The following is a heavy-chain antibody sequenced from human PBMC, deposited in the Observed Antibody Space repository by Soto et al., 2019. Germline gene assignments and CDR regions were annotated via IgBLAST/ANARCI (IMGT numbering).Heavy chain of an antibody. Sequence: QVQLQESGPGLVKPSETLSLTCTVSGGFISSYYWSWIRQPPGKGLEWIGYIYYSGSTNYNPSLKSRVTISVDTSKNQFSLKLSSVTAADTAVYYCARVTRYYYYMDVWGKGTTVTVSS. CDR3: ARVTRYYYYMDV. CDR2: IYYSGST. V-gene: IGHV4-59*01. J-gene: IGHJ6*03. CDR1: GGFISSYY.